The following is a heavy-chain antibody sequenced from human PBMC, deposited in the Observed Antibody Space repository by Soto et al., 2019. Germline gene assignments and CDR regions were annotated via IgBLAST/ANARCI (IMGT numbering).Heavy chain of an antibody. CDR3: ARGMGMATRVYFDY. CDR1: GGTFSSYA. J-gene: IGHJ4*02. D-gene: IGHD2-15*01. Sequence: ASVKLSCKASGGTFSSYAISWVRQAPGQGLEWMGGIIPIFGTANYAQKFQGRVTITADKSTSTAYMELSSLRSEDTAVYYCARGMGMATRVYFDYWGQGTLVTVSS. V-gene: IGHV1-69*06. CDR2: IIPIFGTA.